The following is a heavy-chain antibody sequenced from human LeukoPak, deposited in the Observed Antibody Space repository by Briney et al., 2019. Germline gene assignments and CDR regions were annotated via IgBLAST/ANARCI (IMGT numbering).Heavy chain of an antibody. Sequence: GGSLRLSCAASGFTFSGSAMHWVRQAPGKGLEWVSYISSSSSTIYYADSVKGRFTISRDNAKNSLYLQMNSLRAEDTAVYYCARDLGGGDCNFDYWGQGTLVTVSS. V-gene: IGHV3-48*01. CDR2: ISSSSSTI. CDR3: ARDLGGGDCNFDY. J-gene: IGHJ4*02. D-gene: IGHD2-21*02. CDR1: GFTFSGSA.